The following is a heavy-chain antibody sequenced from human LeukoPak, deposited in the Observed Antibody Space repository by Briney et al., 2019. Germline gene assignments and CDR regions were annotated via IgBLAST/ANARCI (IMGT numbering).Heavy chain of an antibody. V-gene: IGHV1-18*01. Sequence: GASVKGSCKASGYTFTSYGISWVRQAPGQGLEWMGWISAYNGNTNYAQKLQGRVAMTTDTSTSTAYMELRSLRSDDTAVYYCARVHTVVTDFDYWGQGTLVTVSS. J-gene: IGHJ4*02. CDR3: ARVHTVVTDFDY. D-gene: IGHD4-23*01. CDR2: ISAYNGNT. CDR1: GYTFTSYG.